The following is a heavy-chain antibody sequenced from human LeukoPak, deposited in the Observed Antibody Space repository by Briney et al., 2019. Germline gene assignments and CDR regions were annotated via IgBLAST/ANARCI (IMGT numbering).Heavy chain of an antibody. D-gene: IGHD2-2*01. CDR3: ARVPAADDAFDI. CDR1: GFTFSSYW. Sequence: GGSLRLFCAASGFTFSSYWMSWVRQALGKGLEWVANIKQDGSEKYYVDSVKGRFTISRDNAKNSLYLQMNSLRAEDTAVYYCARVPAADDAFDIWGQGTMVTVSS. V-gene: IGHV3-7*01. J-gene: IGHJ3*02. CDR2: IKQDGSEK.